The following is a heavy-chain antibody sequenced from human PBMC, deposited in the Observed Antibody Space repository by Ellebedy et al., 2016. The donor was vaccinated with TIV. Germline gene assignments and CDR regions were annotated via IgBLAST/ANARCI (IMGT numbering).Heavy chain of an antibody. J-gene: IGHJ4*02. Sequence: GGSLRLSCAASGFTFSSYWMSWVRQAPGKGLEWVANIKQDGSEKYYVDSVKGRFTISRDNAKNSLYLQMNSLRAEDTAVYYCARDGVVVVAVRHDYWGQGTLVTVSS. CDR2: IKQDGSEK. CDR3: ARDGVVVVAVRHDY. CDR1: GFTFSSYW. V-gene: IGHV3-7*03. D-gene: IGHD2-15*01.